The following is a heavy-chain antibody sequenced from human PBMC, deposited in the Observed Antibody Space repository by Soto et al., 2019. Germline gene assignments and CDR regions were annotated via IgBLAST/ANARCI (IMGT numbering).Heavy chain of an antibody. CDR2: IAPHRDGT. Sequence: QVQVVQSGAEVKKPGASVKVSCKASGYSFTDYYMHWIRQAPGQGLEWMGWIAPHRDGTEFAQKFHGRIPLTGDTSTSTAYMELKGLTSADTAVYFCARGPYGDNAFDIWGQGTVVTVSS. CDR3: ARGPYGDNAFDI. CDR1: GYSFTDYY. D-gene: IGHD4-17*01. J-gene: IGHJ3*02. V-gene: IGHV1-2*02.